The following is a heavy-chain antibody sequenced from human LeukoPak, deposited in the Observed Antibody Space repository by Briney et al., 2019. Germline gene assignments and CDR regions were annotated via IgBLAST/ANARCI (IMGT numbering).Heavy chain of an antibody. Sequence: GGSLRLSCAASGCTFGSFEMNWVRQAPGKGLEWISYISSSGSTIYYADSVKGRFTISRDNAKNSLYLQMNSLRAEDTAVYYCASGACSSSSCYAGAYWGQGTLVTVSS. D-gene: IGHD2-2*01. V-gene: IGHV3-48*03. CDR3: ASGACSSSSCYAGAY. CDR1: GCTFGSFE. CDR2: ISSSGSTI. J-gene: IGHJ4*02.